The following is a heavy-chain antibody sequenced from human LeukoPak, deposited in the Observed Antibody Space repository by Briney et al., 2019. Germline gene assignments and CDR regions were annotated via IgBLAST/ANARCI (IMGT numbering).Heavy chain of an antibody. CDR3: ARPGHDSSGYYPFDY. J-gene: IGHJ4*02. D-gene: IGHD3-22*01. CDR2: ISSSGSYI. V-gene: IGHV3-21*01. Sequence: GGSLRLSCAASGFTFSSYSMNWVRQAPGKGLEWASSISSSGSYIYYADSVKGRFTISRDNAKNSLYLQMNSLRAEDTAVYYCARPGHDSSGYYPFDYWGQGTLVTVSS. CDR1: GFTFSSYS.